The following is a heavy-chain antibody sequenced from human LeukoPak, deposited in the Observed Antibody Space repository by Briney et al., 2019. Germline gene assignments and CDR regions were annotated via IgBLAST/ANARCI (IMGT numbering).Heavy chain of an antibody. CDR3: ARWDGYSSSPDY. Sequence: ASVKVSCKASGYSFTGYYMHWVRQAPGQGLEWMGWINPHSGDTGYAQKFQGRVTMTRDMSITTTYMELTRLRSDDTAFYYCARWDGYSSSPDYWGQGSLVTVSS. CDR2: INPHSGDT. J-gene: IGHJ4*02. CDR1: GYSFTGYY. D-gene: IGHD6-13*01. V-gene: IGHV1-2*02.